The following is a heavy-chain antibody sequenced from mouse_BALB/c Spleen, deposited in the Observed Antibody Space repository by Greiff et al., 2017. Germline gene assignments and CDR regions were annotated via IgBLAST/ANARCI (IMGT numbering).Heavy chain of an antibody. CDR3: ARSDYASTRITAWFAY. CDR2: IDTSASYT. Sequence: QVQLKQPGAELVMPGASVKLSCKASGYTFTDYWMHWVNQRPGQGLEWFGAIDTSASYTSYNQKFKGKAKLTVDESSSTASMQISSLTSEDSAIYYSARSDYASTRITAWFAYWGQGTLVTVSA. V-gene: IGHV1-69*01. J-gene: IGHJ3*01. CDR1: GYTFTDYW. D-gene: IGHD2-4*01.